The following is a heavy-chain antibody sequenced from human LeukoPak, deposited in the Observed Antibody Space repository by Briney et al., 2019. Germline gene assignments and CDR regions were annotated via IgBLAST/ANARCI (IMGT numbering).Heavy chain of an antibody. CDR3: ARGDYVWGSNRLGWFDP. CDR1: GDPINSYY. J-gene: IGHJ5*02. CDR2: IYYSGST. D-gene: IGHD3-16*02. V-gene: IGHV4-59*01. Sequence: SETLSLICTVSGDPINSYYWSWLRQPPGKGLEWIGYIYYSGSTNYNPSLKSRVTMSLDTSKNQFSLKLSSVTAADTAVYYCARGDYVWGSNRLGWFDPWGQGTQVTVSS.